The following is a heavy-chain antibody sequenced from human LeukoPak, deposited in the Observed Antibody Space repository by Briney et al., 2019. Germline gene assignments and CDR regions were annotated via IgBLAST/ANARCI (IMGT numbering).Heavy chain of an antibody. CDR3: ARDRLLRYRGGFDP. J-gene: IGHJ5*02. CDR1: GYTFTSYG. CDR2: ISAYNGNT. D-gene: IGHD3-9*01. Sequence: GASVKLSCKASGYTFTSYGISWVRQAPGRGLEWMSWISAYNGNTNYAQKLQGRVTMTTDTSTSTAYMELRSLRCDDTAVYYCARDRLLRYRGGFDPWGQGTLVTVSS. V-gene: IGHV1-18*01.